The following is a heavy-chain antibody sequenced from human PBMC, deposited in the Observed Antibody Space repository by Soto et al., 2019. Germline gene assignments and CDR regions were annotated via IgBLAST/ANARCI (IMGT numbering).Heavy chain of an antibody. V-gene: IGHV1-3*01. D-gene: IGHD3-10*01. Sequence: ASVKVSCKASGYTFTSYAMHWVRQAPGQRLEWMGWINAGNGNTKYSQKFQGRVTITRDTSASTAYMEPSSLRSEDTAVYYCARGEVRGVLVDYWGQGTLVTVSS. CDR2: INAGNGNT. CDR3: ARGEVRGVLVDY. CDR1: GYTFTSYA. J-gene: IGHJ4*02.